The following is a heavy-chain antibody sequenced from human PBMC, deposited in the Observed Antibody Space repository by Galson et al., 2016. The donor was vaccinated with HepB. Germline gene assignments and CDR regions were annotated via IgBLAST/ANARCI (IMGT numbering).Heavy chain of an antibody. CDR1: GATFSSQA. CDR3: ASGNNWNYILHY. Sequence: SVKVSCKASGATFSSQAISWVRQAPGQGLEWMGGIIPIFGVPNYAQKFQDRVTITADESTSTAFMDLNSLTSEDTAVYYCASGNNWNYILHYWGQGTLVTVSS. D-gene: IGHD1-7*01. J-gene: IGHJ4*02. V-gene: IGHV1-69*13. CDR2: IIPIFGVP.